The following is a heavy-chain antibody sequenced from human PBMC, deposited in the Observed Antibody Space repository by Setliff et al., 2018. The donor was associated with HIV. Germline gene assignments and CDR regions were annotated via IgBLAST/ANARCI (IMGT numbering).Heavy chain of an antibody. D-gene: IGHD3-10*01. J-gene: IGHJ6*03. CDR3: ARQITMVRGVYQPYYYYYMDV. Sequence: SETLSLTCAVYGGSFSGYYWSWIRQPPGKGLEWIGEINHRGSTNYNPSLKSRVTISVDTSKNQFSLKLSSVTAADTAVYYCARQITMVRGVYQPYYYYYMDVWGKGTTVTVSS. V-gene: IGHV4-34*01. CDR1: GGSFSGYY. CDR2: INHRGST.